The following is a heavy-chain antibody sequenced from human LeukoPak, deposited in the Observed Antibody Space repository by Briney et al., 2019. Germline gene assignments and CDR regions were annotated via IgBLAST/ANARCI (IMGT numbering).Heavy chain of an antibody. D-gene: IGHD1-1*01. CDR2: IHSSGGT. V-gene: IGHV4-4*07. J-gene: IGHJ4*02. Sequence: PSETLSLTCTVSGGSISSYYWGWIRQPAGKGLEWIGRIHSSGGTNNNPSLESRLTMSVDTSKNQFSLELTSVTAADTAVYYCAKEGLSSMNWDSWGQGALVTVSS. CDR3: AKEGLSSMNWDS. CDR1: GGSISSYY.